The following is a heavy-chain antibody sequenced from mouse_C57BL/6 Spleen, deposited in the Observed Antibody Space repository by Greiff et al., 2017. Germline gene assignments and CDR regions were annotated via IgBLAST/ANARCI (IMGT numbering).Heavy chain of an antibody. Sequence: EVQLQQSGAELVKPGASVKLSCTASGLNIKNYYMHRVKQKTEQGLEWIGRIDPEDGETKYAPKFQGKATITADTSSNTAYLQLSSLTSEDTAVYYCARSAIYSNVSYWYFDVWGTGTTVTVSS. D-gene: IGHD2-5*01. V-gene: IGHV14-2*01. CDR1: GLNIKNYY. CDR3: ARSAIYSNVSYWYFDV. J-gene: IGHJ1*03. CDR2: IDPEDGET.